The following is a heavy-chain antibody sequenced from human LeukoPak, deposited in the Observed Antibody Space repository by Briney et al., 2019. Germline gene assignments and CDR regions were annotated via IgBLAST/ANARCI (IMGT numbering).Heavy chain of an antibody. CDR2: IIPIFGTA. CDR3: ASILGYCSSTSCQAFDY. J-gene: IGHJ4*02. Sequence: ASVKVSCKASGGTFSSYAISWVRQAPGQGLEWMGGIIPIFGTANYAQKFQGRVTITTDESTSTAYMELSSLRSEDTAVYYCASILGYCSSTSCQAFDYWGQGTLVTVSS. CDR1: GGTFSSYA. V-gene: IGHV1-69*05. D-gene: IGHD2-2*01.